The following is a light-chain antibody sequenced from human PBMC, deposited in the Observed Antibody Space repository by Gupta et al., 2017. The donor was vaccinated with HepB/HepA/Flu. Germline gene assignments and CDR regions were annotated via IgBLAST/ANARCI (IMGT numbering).Light chain of an antibody. CDR1: KLGDKY. CDR3: QAWDSGVV. CDR2: EDR. Sequence: SYELTQPPSVTVSPGQTASITCPGDKLGDKYVCWYQQKPGQSPVLVIYEDRKRPSGIPDRFSGSNSANTAILTISGTQAMDEADYYCQAWDSGVVFGGGTKLTVL. J-gene: IGLJ2*01. V-gene: IGLV3-1*01.